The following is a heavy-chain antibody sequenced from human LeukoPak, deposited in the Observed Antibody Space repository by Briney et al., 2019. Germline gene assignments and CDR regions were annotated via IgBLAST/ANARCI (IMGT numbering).Heavy chain of an antibody. Sequence: ASGTLSLTCAVSGGSISSSNWWSWVRQPPGKGLEWIGEIYHSGSTNYNPSLKSRVTISVDKSKNQFSLKLSSVTAADTAVYYCARDRGVGGSNGAFDIWGQGTMVTVSS. CDR2: IYHSGST. CDR3: ARDRGVGGSNGAFDI. CDR1: GGSISSSNW. D-gene: IGHD2-15*01. V-gene: IGHV4-4*02. J-gene: IGHJ3*02.